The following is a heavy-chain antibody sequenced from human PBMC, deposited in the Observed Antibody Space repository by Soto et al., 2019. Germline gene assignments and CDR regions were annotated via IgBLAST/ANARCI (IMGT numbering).Heavy chain of an antibody. D-gene: IGHD1-26*01. J-gene: IGHJ4*02. CDR1: GFTFSHYG. V-gene: IGHV3-30*03. CDR3: ARYSGKNQGHIDY. CDR2: ISYDGSNK. Sequence: QVQLVESGGGVVQPGRSLRLSCAASGFTFSHYGIHWVRQAPGKGLEWLAVISYDGSNKHYADSVKGRFTVSRDNSKNTMYLQMNSLRAEETAVYFCARYSGKNQGHIDYWGQGTLVTVSS.